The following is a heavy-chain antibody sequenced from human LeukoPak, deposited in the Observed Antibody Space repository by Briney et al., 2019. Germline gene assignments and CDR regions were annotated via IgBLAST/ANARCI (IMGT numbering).Heavy chain of an antibody. V-gene: IGHV4-59*01. CDR3: ARVVDYYDSSGYIPLFDY. CDR2: IYYSGST. J-gene: IGHJ4*02. Sequence: PSETLSLTCTVSGGSISSYYWSWIRQPPGKGLEWIGYIYYSGSTNYNPSLKSRVTISVDTSKNQFSLKLSSVTAADTAVYYCARVVDYYDSSGYIPLFDYWGPGTLVTVSS. CDR1: GGSISSYY. D-gene: IGHD3-22*01.